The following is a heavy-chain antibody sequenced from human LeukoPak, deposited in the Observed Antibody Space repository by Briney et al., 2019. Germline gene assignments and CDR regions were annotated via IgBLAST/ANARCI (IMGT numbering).Heavy chain of an antibody. Sequence: ASVKVSCKVSGYSLSELFTHWVRQAPGKGLEWMGGFDPEDGEPMYAQKFQGRVTTTEDTSTDTAYMELRSLRSEDTAVYYCATEKDELLDSWGQGTLVTVSS. CDR2: FDPEDGEP. CDR3: ATEKDELLDS. J-gene: IGHJ5*01. D-gene: IGHD1-1*01. CDR1: GYSLSELF. V-gene: IGHV1-24*01.